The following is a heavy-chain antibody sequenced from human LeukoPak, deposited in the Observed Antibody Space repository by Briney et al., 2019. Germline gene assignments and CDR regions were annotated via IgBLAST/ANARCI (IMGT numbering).Heavy chain of an antibody. CDR3: ARDAGTQGLGIDY. CDR1: GGPVSSGICY. CDR2: IYYSGST. Sequence: SETLSLTCTVSGGPVSSGICYWSWIRQPPGKGLEWIGYIYYSGSTNYNPSLKSRVTISVDTSKNQFSLKLSSVTAADTAVYYCARDAGTQGLGIDYWGQGTLVTVSS. D-gene: IGHD3-10*01. J-gene: IGHJ4*02. V-gene: IGHV4-61*01.